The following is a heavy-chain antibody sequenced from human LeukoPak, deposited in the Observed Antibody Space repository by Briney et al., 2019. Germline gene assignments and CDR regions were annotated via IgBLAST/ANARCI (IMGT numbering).Heavy chain of an antibody. CDR1: GFTFSSYG. Sequence: PGGSLRLSCAASGFTFSSYGMHWVRQAPGKGLEWVAFIRYDGSNKYYADSVKGRFTISRDNSKNTLHLRLNSLRAEDSAVYYCAKDSNSDCSTTSCYNYFDYWGQGTLVTVSS. CDR2: IRYDGSNK. J-gene: IGHJ4*02. V-gene: IGHV3-30*02. CDR3: AKDSNSDCSTTSCYNYFDY. D-gene: IGHD2-2*01.